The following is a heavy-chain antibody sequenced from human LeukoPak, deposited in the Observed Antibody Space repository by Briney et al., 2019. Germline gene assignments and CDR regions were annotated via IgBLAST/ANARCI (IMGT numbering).Heavy chain of an antibody. D-gene: IGHD6-19*01. Sequence: ASETLSLTCTVSGGSISSNSYYWGWIRQPPGKGLEWIVSIYYSGSTYYNPSLKSRVTISVDPSKNQFFLKLSSVTAADTAVYYCAKTIIAVAGGDAFDIWGQGTMVTVSS. V-gene: IGHV4-39*01. CDR2: IYYSGST. CDR3: AKTIIAVAGGDAFDI. J-gene: IGHJ3*02. CDR1: GGSISSNSYY.